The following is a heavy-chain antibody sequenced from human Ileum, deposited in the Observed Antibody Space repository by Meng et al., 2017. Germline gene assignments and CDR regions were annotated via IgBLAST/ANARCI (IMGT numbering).Heavy chain of an antibody. J-gene: IGHJ4*02. CDR2: INTDTGNP. V-gene: IGHV7-4-1*02. CDR3: ARDRISSGGNPSFDY. D-gene: IGHD4-23*01. CDR1: GYTFTSYA. Sequence: ASVKVSCKASGYTFTSYAMNWVRQATGQGPEWMGWINTDTGNPTYAQGFTGRFFFSLDTSVSTAYLQISSLKAEDTAVYYCARDRISSGGNPSFDYWGQGTLVTVSS.